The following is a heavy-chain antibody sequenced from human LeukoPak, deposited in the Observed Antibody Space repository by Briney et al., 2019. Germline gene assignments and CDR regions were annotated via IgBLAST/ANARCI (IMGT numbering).Heavy chain of an antibody. CDR2: IRYDGSNK. D-gene: IGHD2-8*01. Sequence: GGSLRLSCAASGFSFSSYGMHWVRQAPGKGLEWVAFIRYDGSNKYYADSVKGRFTISRDDSKNTLYLQMNSLRAEDTAVYYCAKDKMSYGWYFDLWGRGTLVTVSS. CDR3: AKDKMSYGWYFDL. CDR1: GFSFSSYG. J-gene: IGHJ2*01. V-gene: IGHV3-30*02.